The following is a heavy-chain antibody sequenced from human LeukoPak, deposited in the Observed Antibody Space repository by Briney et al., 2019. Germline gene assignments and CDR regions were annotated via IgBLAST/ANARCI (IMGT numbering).Heavy chain of an antibody. CDR3: ARAVPAAMANFDY. J-gene: IGHJ4*02. V-gene: IGHV3-21*01. CDR1: GFTFSSYS. Sequence: GSLRLSCAASGFTFSSYSMNWVRQAPGKGLEWVSSISSSSSYIYYADSVKGRFTISRDNAKNSLYLQMNSLRAEDTAVYYCARAVPAAMANFDYWGQGTLVTVSS. CDR2: ISSSSSYI. D-gene: IGHD2-2*01.